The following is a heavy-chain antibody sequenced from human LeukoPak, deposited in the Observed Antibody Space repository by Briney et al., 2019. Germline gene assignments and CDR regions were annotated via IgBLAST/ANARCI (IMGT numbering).Heavy chain of an antibody. CDR2: ISYDGSNK. V-gene: IGHV3-30*01. CDR1: GFTFSSYA. Sequence: GGSLRLSCAASGFTFSSYAMHWVRQAPGKGVEGVAVISYDGSNKYYADSVKGRFTISRDNSKNTLYLQMNSLRAEDTAVYYCARGYSSGPVQFDYWGQGTLVTVSS. CDR3: ARGYSSGPVQFDY. D-gene: IGHD6-19*01. J-gene: IGHJ4*02.